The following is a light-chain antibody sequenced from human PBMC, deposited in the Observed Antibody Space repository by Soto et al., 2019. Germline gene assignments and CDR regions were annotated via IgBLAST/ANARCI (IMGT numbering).Light chain of an antibody. V-gene: IGLV2-14*01. CDR2: EVS. Sequence: QSVLXQPASXXXXXGXXITISCTGTSSDIGGYNYVSWYQQHPDKAPKLMIYEVSKRPSGVSNRFSASKSGNTASLTISGLQAEDEADYYCCSYTSTTTRLFGGGTKVTVL. CDR1: SSDIGGYNY. CDR3: CSYTSTTTRL. J-gene: IGLJ6*01.